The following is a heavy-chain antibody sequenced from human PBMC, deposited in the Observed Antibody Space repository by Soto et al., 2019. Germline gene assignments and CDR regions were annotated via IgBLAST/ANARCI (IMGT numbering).Heavy chain of an antibody. J-gene: IGHJ5*02. CDR1: GFTFSSYA. CDR3: AKDLTVWSPDP. V-gene: IGHV3-23*01. CDR2: ISGGGDST. Sequence: GGSLRLSCAASGFTFSSYAMSWVRQAPGKGLEWVSAISGGGDSTYYTDSVKGRFTISRDNSKNTLYLQMNSLRAEDTAVYYCAKDLTVWSPDPWGQGTLVTVSS. D-gene: IGHD2-21*02.